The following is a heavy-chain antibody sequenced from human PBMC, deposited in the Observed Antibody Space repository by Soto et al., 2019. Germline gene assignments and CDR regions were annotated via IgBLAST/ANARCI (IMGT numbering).Heavy chain of an antibody. CDR3: ASDIVVVPAAINDY. CDR2: ISSSSSYI. D-gene: IGHD2-2*01. V-gene: IGHV3-21*01. J-gene: IGHJ4*02. Sequence: EVQLVESGGGLVKPGGSLRLSCAASGFTFSSYSMNWVRQAPGKGLEWVSSISSSSSYIYYADSVKGRFTISRDNAKNSLYLQMNSLRAADTAVYYCASDIVVVPAAINDYWGQGTLVTVSS. CDR1: GFTFSSYS.